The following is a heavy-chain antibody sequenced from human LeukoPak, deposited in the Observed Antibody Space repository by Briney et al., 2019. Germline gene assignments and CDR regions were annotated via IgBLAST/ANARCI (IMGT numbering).Heavy chain of an antibody. CDR1: GLTFSSYG. J-gene: IGHJ4*02. CDR3: ARDFGWLSGFDY. Sequence: PGRSLRLSCAASGLTFSSYGMHGVGQAAGEGLEWVAVISFDGSNKYYGEFLKGRFTISRDNSNNTLYLQMNSLRGEDMAIYYCARDFGWLSGFDYWGQGTLVTVSS. CDR2: ISFDGSNK. V-gene: IGHV3-30*03. D-gene: IGHD3-9*01.